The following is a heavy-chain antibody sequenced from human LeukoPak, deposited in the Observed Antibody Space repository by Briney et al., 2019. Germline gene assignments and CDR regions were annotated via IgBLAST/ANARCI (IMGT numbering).Heavy chain of an antibody. J-gene: IGHJ6*03. Sequence: SETLSLTCAVYGGSFSGYYWSRIRQPPGKGLEWIGEINHSGSTNYNPSLKSRVTISVDTSKNQFSLKLSSVTAADTAMYYCARARRIWWPSYYYYYMDVWGKGTTVTVSS. CDR1: GGSFSGYY. CDR3: ARARRIWWPSYYYYYMDV. D-gene: IGHD5-12*01. CDR2: INHSGST. V-gene: IGHV4-34*01.